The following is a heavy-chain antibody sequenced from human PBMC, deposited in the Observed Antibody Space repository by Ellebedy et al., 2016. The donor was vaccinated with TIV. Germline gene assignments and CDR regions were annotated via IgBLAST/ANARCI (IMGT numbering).Heavy chain of an antibody. D-gene: IGHD5-18*01. Sequence: ASVKVSCXASGYTFTSYAMHWVRQAPGQRLEWMGWINAGNGNTKYSQKFQGRVTITRDTSASTAYMELSSLRSEDTAVYYCARDVSRYRYSYGVHWGQGTLVTVSS. CDR2: INAGNGNT. CDR3: ARDVSRYRYSYGVH. V-gene: IGHV1-3*01. J-gene: IGHJ4*02. CDR1: GYTFTSYA.